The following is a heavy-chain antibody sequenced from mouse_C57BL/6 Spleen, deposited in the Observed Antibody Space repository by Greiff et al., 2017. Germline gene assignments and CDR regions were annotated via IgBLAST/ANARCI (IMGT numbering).Heavy chain of an antibody. V-gene: IGHV1-54*01. CDR2: INPGSGGT. J-gene: IGHJ1*03. Sequence: VQLQQSGAELVRPGTSVKVSCKASGYAFTNYLIEWVKQRPGQGLEWIGVINPGSGGTHYNEKFKGKATLTADKSSSTAYMQLSSLTSEDSAVYFCARCNGSSYGYFDVWGTGTTVTVSS. CDR3: ARCNGSSYGYFDV. CDR1: GYAFTNYL. D-gene: IGHD1-1*01.